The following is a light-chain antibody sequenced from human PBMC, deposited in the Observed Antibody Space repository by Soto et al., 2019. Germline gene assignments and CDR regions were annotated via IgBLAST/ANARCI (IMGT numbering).Light chain of an antibody. Sequence: DIPMTQSPSTLSGSVGERVTITCRASQTISSWLAWYQQKPGKAPKIMIYKASTLKSGVPSRFSGSGSGTEFTLTIGSLQPDDVATYYCQHYNSYSEAFGQGTKVDIK. J-gene: IGKJ1*01. CDR1: QTISSW. CDR3: QHYNSYSEA. CDR2: KAS. V-gene: IGKV1-5*03.